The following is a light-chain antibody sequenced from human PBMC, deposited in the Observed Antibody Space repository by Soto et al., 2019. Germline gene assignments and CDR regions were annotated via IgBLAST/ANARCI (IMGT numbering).Light chain of an antibody. J-gene: IGKJ4*01. CDR3: QQRTNWP. CDR2: DAS. CDR1: QSFSSY. Sequence: EIVLTQSPATLSLSPGERATLSCRASQSFSSYLAWYQQKPGQAPRLLIYDASNRATGIPARFSGSGSGTDFPRTISSLEPENFAVYNCQQRTNWPFGGGTKVEIK. V-gene: IGKV3-11*01.